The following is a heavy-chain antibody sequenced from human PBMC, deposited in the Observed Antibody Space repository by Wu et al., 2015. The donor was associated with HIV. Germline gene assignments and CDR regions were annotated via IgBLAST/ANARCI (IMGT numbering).Heavy chain of an antibody. Sequence: QVQLVQSGAEVKEPGASVKVSCKTSGYTFISYDINWVRQATGQGLEWMGWMNPNSGSAVSVQKFQGRVTFTRNTSTRTAYMELSNLRSEDTAAYYCARARNSYFDMDVWGKGTTVIVSS. J-gene: IGHJ6*03. CDR3: ARARNSYFDMDV. V-gene: IGHV1-8*01. CDR2: MNPNSGSA. CDR1: GYTFISYD.